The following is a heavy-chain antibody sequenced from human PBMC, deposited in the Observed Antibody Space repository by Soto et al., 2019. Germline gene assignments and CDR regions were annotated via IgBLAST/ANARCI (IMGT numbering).Heavy chain of an antibody. D-gene: IGHD4-4*01. Sequence: VESGGGVVQPGRSLRLSCAASGFTFSSYAMHWVRQAPGKGLEWVAVISYDGSNKYYADSVKGRFTISRDNSKNTLYLQMNSLRAEDTAVYYCARRPMTTGTTGDYWGQGTLVTVSS. CDR1: GFTFSSYA. V-gene: IGHV3-30-3*01. J-gene: IGHJ4*02. CDR2: ISYDGSNK. CDR3: ARRPMTTGTTGDY.